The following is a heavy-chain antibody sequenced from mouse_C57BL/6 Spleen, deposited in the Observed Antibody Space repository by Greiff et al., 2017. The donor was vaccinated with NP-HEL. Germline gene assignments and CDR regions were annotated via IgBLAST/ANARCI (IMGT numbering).Heavy chain of an antibody. J-gene: IGHJ2*01. V-gene: IGHV1-82*01. CDR3: ARAGYSNYFDY. D-gene: IGHD2-5*01. CDR2: IYPGDGDT. Sequence: VQLQQSGPELVKPGASVKISCTASGYAFSSSWMNWVKQRPGKGLEWIGRIYPGDGDTNYNGKFKGKATLTADKSSSTAYMQLSSLTSEDSAVYFCARAGYSNYFDYWGQGTTLTVSS. CDR1: GYAFSSSW.